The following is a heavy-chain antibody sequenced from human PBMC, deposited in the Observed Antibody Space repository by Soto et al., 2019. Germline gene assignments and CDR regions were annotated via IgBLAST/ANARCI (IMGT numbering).Heavy chain of an antibody. V-gene: IGHV3-30-3*01. D-gene: IGHD3-16*01. J-gene: IGHJ2*01. Sequence: QVQLVESGGGVVQPGRSLRLSCAASGFTFSSYAMHWVRQAPGKGLEWVAVISYDGSNKYYADSVKGRFTISRDNSKNTRYMQMNSLRAEDTAVYYSARSWDYTFGYFDLWGRGTLVPVSS. CDR3: ARSWDYTFGYFDL. CDR1: GFTFSSYA. CDR2: ISYDGSNK.